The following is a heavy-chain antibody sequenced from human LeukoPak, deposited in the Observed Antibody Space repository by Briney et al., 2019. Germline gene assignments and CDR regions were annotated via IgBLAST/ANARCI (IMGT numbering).Heavy chain of an antibody. CDR3: AREKANLRAFDI. Sequence: GGSLRLSCAASGFTFSSYGMHWVRQAPGKGMEWVAVISYDGSTKYYADSVKGQFTISRDNSKNTLYLQMNSLRAEDTAVYYCAREKANLRAFDIWGQGTMVTVSS. CDR2: ISYDGSTK. V-gene: IGHV3-30*03. CDR1: GFTFSSYG. J-gene: IGHJ3*02.